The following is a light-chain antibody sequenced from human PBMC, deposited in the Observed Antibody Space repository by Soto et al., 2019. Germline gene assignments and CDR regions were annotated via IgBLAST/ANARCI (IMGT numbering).Light chain of an antibody. CDR3: QQSDSTPIT. Sequence: IHMTHAPSSLSASVLYRVTITCLASRSISSYLNWYQQKPGKAPKLLIYAASSLQSGVPSRFSGSGSGTDFTLTISSLQPEDFATYYCQQSDSTPITFGQGTRLENK. CDR2: AAS. V-gene: IGKV1-39*01. J-gene: IGKJ5*01. CDR1: RSISSY.